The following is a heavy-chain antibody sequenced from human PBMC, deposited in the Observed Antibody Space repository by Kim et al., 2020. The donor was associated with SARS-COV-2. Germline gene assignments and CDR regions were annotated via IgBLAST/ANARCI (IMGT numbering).Heavy chain of an antibody. Sequence: ASVKVSCKASGYTFTSYYMHWVRQAPGQGLEWMGIINPSGGSTSYAQKFQGRVTMTRDTSTSTVYMELSSLRSEDTAVYYCARAGEDIVVVVAANTLDYWGQGTLVTVSA. D-gene: IGHD2-15*01. J-gene: IGHJ4*02. CDR1: GYTFTSYY. CDR3: ARAGEDIVVVVAANTLDY. V-gene: IGHV1-46*01. CDR2: INPSGGST.